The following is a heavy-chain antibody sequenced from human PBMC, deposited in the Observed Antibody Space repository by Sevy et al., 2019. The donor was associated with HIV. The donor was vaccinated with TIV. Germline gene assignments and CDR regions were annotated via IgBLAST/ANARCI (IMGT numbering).Heavy chain of an antibody. V-gene: IGHV3-21*01. Sequence: GGSLRLSCAASGFTFSSYSMNWVRQAPGKGLEWVSSISSSSSYIYYADSVKGRFTISRDNAKNSLYLQMNSLRAEATAVYYCARVTSDSSSWYRYNWFDPWGQGTLVTVSS. CDR3: ARVTSDSSSWYRYNWFDP. J-gene: IGHJ5*02. CDR1: GFTFSSYS. D-gene: IGHD6-13*01. CDR2: ISSSSSYI.